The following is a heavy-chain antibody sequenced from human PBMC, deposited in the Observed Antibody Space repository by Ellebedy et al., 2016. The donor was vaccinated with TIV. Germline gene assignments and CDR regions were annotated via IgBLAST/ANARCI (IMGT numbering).Heavy chain of an antibody. CDR1: GYTFTSYY. Sequence: AASVKVSCKASGYTFTSYYMHWVRQAPGQGLEWMGIINPSGGSTNYAQKFQGRVAMTRDTSTSTVYMELSSLRSEDTAVYYCVRDLSTADYRDYWGQGTLVTVSS. CDR2: INPSGGST. D-gene: IGHD4-11*01. V-gene: IGHV1-46*01. CDR3: VRDLSTADYRDY. J-gene: IGHJ4*02.